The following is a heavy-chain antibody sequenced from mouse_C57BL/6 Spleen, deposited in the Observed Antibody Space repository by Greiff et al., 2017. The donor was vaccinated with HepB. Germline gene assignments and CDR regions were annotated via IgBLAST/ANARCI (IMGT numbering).Heavy chain of an antibody. V-gene: IGHV3-6*01. J-gene: IGHJ4*01. CDR2: ISYDGSN. CDR1: GYSITSGYY. CDR3: ARDGLREDY. Sequence: VQLQESGPGLVKPSQSLSLTCSVTGYSITSGYYWNWIRQFPGNKLEWMGYISYDGSNNYNPSLKNRISITRDTSKNQFFLKLNSVTTEDTATYYCARDGLREDYWGQGTSVTVSS. D-gene: IGHD3-1*01.